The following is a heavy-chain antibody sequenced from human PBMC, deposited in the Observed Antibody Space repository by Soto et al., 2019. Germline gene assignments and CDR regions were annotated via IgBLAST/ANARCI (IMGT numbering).Heavy chain of an antibody. V-gene: IGHV4-31*03. D-gene: IGHD3-9*01. Sequence: SETLSLTCTVSCGSISSCGYYWSWIRQHPGKGLEWIGYIYYSGSTYYNPSLKSRVTISVDTSKNQFSLKLSSVTAADTAVYYCARGYLILTGYYRQNWFDPWGQGTLVTVSS. CDR2: IYYSGST. CDR1: CGSISSCGYY. CDR3: ARGYLILTGYYRQNWFDP. J-gene: IGHJ5*02.